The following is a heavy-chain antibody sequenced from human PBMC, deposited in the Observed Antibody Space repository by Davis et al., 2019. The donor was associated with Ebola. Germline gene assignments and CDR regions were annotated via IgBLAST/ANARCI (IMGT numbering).Heavy chain of an antibody. CDR2: IWYDGSNK. J-gene: IGHJ4*02. V-gene: IGHV3-33*01. D-gene: IGHD1-26*01. Sequence: PGGSLRLSCAASGFTFSSYGMHWVRQAPGKGLEWVAVIWYDGSNKYYADSVKGRFTISRDNSKNTLYLQMNSLRAEDTAVYYCARDRDSGSYLFDYWGQGTLVTVSS. CDR3: ARDRDSGSYLFDY. CDR1: GFTFSSYG.